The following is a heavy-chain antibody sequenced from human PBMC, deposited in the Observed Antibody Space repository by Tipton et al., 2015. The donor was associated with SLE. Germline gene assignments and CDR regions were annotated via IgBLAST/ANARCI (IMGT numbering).Heavy chain of an antibody. Sequence: TLSLTCAVSGYSISSGYYWTWIRQPPGKGLEWIGSIYHSGSTYYNPSLKSRVTISVDTSKNQFSLKLNSVTAADTAVYYCTRGGSRGFDYWGQGTLVTVSS. D-gene: IGHD3-10*01. CDR1: GYSISSGYY. CDR3: TRGGSRGFDY. CDR2: IYHSGST. J-gene: IGHJ4*02. V-gene: IGHV4-38-2*01.